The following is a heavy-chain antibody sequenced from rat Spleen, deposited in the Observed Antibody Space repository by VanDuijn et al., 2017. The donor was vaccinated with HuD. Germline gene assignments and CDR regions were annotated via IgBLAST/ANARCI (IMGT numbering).Heavy chain of an antibody. V-gene: IGHV5-25*01. Sequence: EVQLVESGGGLVQPGRSLKLSCAASGFTFSNYYMAWVRQAPTKGLEWVAYISTGGVNTYYRDSVKGRFTLSRDNAKSTLYLQMDSLRSEDTATYYCTRRGITHYFDHWGQGVMVTVSS. CDR1: GFTFSNYY. CDR3: TRRGITHYFDH. CDR2: ISTGGVNT. J-gene: IGHJ2*01. D-gene: IGHD1-6*01.